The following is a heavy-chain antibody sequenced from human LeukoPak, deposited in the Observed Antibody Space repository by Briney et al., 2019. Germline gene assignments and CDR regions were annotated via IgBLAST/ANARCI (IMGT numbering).Heavy chain of an antibody. J-gene: IGHJ4*02. CDR2: ISGNGGST. D-gene: IGHD2-2*03. Sequence: GGSLRLSCAASGFTFNWVRQAPGKGLEWVSSISGNGGSTYYADSVKGRYTISRDNSKNTLYLQMNSLRAEDTAVYYCAKGRLDTVVVPAARGLVDYWGQGTLVTVSS. CDR1: GFTFN. CDR3: AKGRLDTVVVPAARGLVDY. V-gene: IGHV3-23*01.